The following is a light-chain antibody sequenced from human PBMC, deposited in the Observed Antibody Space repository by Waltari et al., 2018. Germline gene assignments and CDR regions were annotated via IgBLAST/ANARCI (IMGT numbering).Light chain of an antibody. Sequence: EIVMTQSPATLSVSPGERATLSCRASQSVSSDLAWYQQKPGQAPRPLIYGASSRATGLPDRFSGSGSGTDFTLTISRLEPEDFAVYYCQQYGSSPTTFGQGTKVEIK. V-gene: IGKV3-20*01. J-gene: IGKJ1*01. CDR3: QQYGSSPTT. CDR2: GAS. CDR1: QSVSSD.